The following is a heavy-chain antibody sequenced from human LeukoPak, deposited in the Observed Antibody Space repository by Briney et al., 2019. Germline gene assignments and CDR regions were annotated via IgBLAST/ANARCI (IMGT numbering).Heavy chain of an antibody. CDR3: ARDRDYGSGIFDY. CDR1: GGTFSSYA. J-gene: IGHJ4*02. D-gene: IGHD3-10*01. CDR2: INPNSGGT. V-gene: IGHV1-2*02. Sequence: ASVKVSCKASGGTFSSYAISWVRQPPGQGLEWMGWINPNSGGTNYAQKFQGRVTMTRDTSISTAYMELNRLRSDDTAVYYCARDRDYGSGIFDYWGQGTLVTVSS.